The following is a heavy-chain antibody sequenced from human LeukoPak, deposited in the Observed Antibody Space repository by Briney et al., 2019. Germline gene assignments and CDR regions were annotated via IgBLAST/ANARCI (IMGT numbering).Heavy chain of an antibody. Sequence: GGSLRLSCAPSGFTFSNYAMGWVRQAPGKGLEWVSRINRDGSRIDYADSVKGRFTISRDSDKNTLYLQMNSLRAEDTAVYYCSRDFVGADDYWGQGTLVTVSS. D-gene: IGHD1-26*01. CDR3: SRDFVGADDY. J-gene: IGHJ4*02. V-gene: IGHV3-74*01. CDR1: GFTFSNYA. CDR2: INRDGSRI.